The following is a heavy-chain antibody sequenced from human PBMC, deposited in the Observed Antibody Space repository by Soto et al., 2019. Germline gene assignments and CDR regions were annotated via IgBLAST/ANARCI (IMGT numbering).Heavy chain of an antibody. CDR3: ARGTCGGDCYSGWFAS. V-gene: IGHV1-18*01. CDR2: ISAYNGNT. Sequence: AAVKVSCKASGYTFTSYGISWVRQAPGQGLEWMGWISAYNGNTNYAQKLQGRVTMTTDTSTSTAYMELRSLRSDDTAVYYCARGTCGGDCYSGWFASWGQGTLFTVSS. CDR1: GYTFTSYG. J-gene: IGHJ5*01. D-gene: IGHD2-21*02.